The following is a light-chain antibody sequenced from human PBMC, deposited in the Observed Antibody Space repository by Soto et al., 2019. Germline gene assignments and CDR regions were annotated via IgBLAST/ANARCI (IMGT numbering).Light chain of an antibody. CDR3: QTCGTGIQV. J-gene: IGLJ2*01. Sequence: QAVVTQSPSASASLGASVKLTCTLSSGHSSYAIAWHQQQPEKGPRYLMKLNSDGSHYKGDGIPDRFSGSSSGAERYLTISSLQSEDEADYYCQTCGTGIQVFGGGTKLTVL. CDR2: LNSDGSH. CDR1: SGHSSYA. V-gene: IGLV4-69*01.